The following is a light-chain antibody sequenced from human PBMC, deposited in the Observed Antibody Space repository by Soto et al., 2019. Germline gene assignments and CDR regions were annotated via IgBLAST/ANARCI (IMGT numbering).Light chain of an antibody. J-gene: IGLJ1*01. Sequence: QSVLTQPASVSGSPGQSITISCTGTSSDVGGYNYVSWYQHHPGKAPKLMIYEVSNRPSGVSNRFSGSKSGNTASLTISGLQAEDEAYYYCSSYTTTNTYVFGTGTKVTVL. CDR2: EVS. V-gene: IGLV2-14*01. CDR1: SSDVGGYNY. CDR3: SSYTTTNTYV.